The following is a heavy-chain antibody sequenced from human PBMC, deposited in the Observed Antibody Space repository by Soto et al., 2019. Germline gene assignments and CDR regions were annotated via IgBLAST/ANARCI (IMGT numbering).Heavy chain of an antibody. J-gene: IGHJ2*01. CDR1: GGSISNYY. V-gene: IGHV4-59*01. D-gene: IGHD3-10*01. CDR2: ISYSGTT. CDR3: AREPVIPGNRNLNRKHWYFDL. Sequence: QLQLQESGPGLVRPSETLSLTCTVSGGSISNYYWTWIRQPPGKGLEWIGYISYSGTTNYNPSLKRRVTITLETAKNPFSLELNSVTAGGPGLFYCAREPVIPGNRNLNRKHWYFDLWGRGTLVTVSS.